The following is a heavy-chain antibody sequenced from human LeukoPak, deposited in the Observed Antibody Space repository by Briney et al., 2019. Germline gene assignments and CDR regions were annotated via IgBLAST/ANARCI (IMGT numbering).Heavy chain of an antibody. V-gene: IGHV3-30*02. D-gene: IGHD3-10*01. CDR2: IRYDGSMK. Sequence: PGGSLRLSCAASGFTFSSHGMHWVRQAPGKGLEWVAFIRYDGSMKYYADSVKGRFTISRDNAKNSLYLQMNSLRAEDTAVYYCARVYGSGSYWSHYTYYGMDVWGQGTTVTVSS. CDR1: GFTFSSHG. CDR3: ARVYGSGSYWSHYTYYGMDV. J-gene: IGHJ6*02.